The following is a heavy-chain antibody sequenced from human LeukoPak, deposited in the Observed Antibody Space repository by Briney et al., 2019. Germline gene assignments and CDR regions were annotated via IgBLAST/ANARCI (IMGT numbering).Heavy chain of an antibody. V-gene: IGHV3-21*01. CDR2: TSSGSSYT. CDR1: GFTFSTYS. CDR3: ARVSWFGELDY. J-gene: IGHJ4*02. D-gene: IGHD3-10*01. Sequence: GGSLRLSCAASGFTFSTYSMNWVRQAPGKGLEWVASTSSGSSYTYYADSVKGRFTISRDNAKNSLYLQMNSLRAEDTAVYYCARVSWFGELDYWGQGTLVTVSS.